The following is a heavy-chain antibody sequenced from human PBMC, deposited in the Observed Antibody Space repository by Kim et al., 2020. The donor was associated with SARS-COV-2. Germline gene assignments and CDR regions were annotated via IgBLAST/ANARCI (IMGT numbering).Heavy chain of an antibody. D-gene: IGHD3-22*01. CDR2: ISYDGSNK. CDR3: AKGPYYYDSSGYTPY. Sequence: GGSLRLSCAASGFTFSSYGMHWVRQAPGKGLEWVAVISYDGSNKYYADSVKGRFTISRDNSKNTLYLQMNSLRAEDTAVYYCAKGPYYYDSSGYTPYWGQGTLVTVSS. J-gene: IGHJ4*02. V-gene: IGHV3-30*18. CDR1: GFTFSSYG.